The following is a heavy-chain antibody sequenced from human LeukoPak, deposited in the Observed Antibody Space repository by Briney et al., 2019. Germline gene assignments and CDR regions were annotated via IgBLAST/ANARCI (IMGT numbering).Heavy chain of an antibody. CDR1: GFTFSSYW. CDR3: AREPGQQWFDFFDY. V-gene: IGHV3-74*01. J-gene: IGHJ4*02. CDR2: INSDGSST. D-gene: IGHD6-19*01. Sequence: GGSLRLSCAASGFTFSSYWMHWVRQAPGKGLVGVSRINSDGSSTSYADSVKGRFTISRDNAKNTLYLQMSSLRAEDTAVYYCAREPGQQWFDFFDYWGQGTLVTVSS.